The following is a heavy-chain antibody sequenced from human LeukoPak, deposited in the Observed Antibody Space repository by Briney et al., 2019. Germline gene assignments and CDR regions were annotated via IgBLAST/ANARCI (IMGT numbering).Heavy chain of an antibody. J-gene: IGHJ4*02. CDR2: IIPIFGTA. CDR1: GGTFSSYA. Sequence: ASVKVSCKASGGTFSSYAISWVRQAPGQGLEWMGGIIPIFGTANYAQKFQGRVTITADESTSTAYMELSSLRSEDTAVYYCASSYCSSTSCYAPPLDYWGQGTLVTVSS. D-gene: IGHD2-2*01. V-gene: IGHV1-69*13. CDR3: ASSYCSSTSCYAPPLDY.